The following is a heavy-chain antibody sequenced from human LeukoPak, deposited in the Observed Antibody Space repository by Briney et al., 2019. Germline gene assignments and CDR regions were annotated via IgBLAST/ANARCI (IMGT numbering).Heavy chain of an antibody. V-gene: IGHV4-39*07. D-gene: IGHD6-19*01. Sequence: KPSETLSLTCTVSGGSISRSRDYWGWIRQPPGKGLEWIGSIYYSGSTYYNPSLKSRVTISGDTSKNRFSLKLSSVTAADTAVYYCARVAQKLERIAVAGTSEWRANWYFDLWGRGTLVTVSS. J-gene: IGHJ2*01. CDR3: ARVAQKLERIAVAGTSEWRANWYFDL. CDR1: GGSISRSRDY. CDR2: IYYSGST.